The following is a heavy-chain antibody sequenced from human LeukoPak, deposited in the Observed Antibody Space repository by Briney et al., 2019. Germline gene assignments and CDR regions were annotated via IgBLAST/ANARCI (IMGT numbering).Heavy chain of an antibody. CDR2: INHSGST. Sequence: PGGSLRLSCAASGFTFSSYSMNWVRQPPGKGLEWIGEINHSGSTNYNPSLKSRVTISVDTSKNQFSLKLSSVTAADTAVYYCARERRITIFGVASNWFDPWGQGTLVTVSS. D-gene: IGHD3-3*01. CDR3: ARERRITIFGVASNWFDP. CDR1: GFTFSSYS. V-gene: IGHV4-34*01. J-gene: IGHJ5*02.